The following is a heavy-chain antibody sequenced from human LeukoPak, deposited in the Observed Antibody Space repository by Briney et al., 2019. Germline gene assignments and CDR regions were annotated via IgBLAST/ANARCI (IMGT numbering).Heavy chain of an antibody. CDR3: ARSSGWYGDDAFDI. V-gene: IGHV3-7*03. CDR2: IKQDGSEK. J-gene: IGHJ3*02. CDR1: GFTFSGYW. D-gene: IGHD6-19*01. Sequence: GGSLRLSCAASGFTFSGYWMSWVRQAPGKGLEWVANIKQDGSEKYYVDSVKGRFTISRDNAKNSLYLQMNSLRAEDTAVYYCARSSGWYGDDAFDIWGQGTMVTVSS.